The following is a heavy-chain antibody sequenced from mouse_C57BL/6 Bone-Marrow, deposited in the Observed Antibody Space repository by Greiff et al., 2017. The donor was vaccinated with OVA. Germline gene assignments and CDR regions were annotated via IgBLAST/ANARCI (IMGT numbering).Heavy chain of an antibody. CDR2: IHPNSGST. V-gene: IGHV1-64*01. Sequence: QVQLQQPGAELVKPGASVKLSCKASGYTFTSYWMHWVKQRPGQGLEWIGMIHPNSGSTNYNEKFKSKATLTVDKSSSTAYMQLSSLTSEDSAVYYCARDYYGSSYGFDYWGQGTTRTVSS. J-gene: IGHJ2*01. CDR1: GYTFTSYW. CDR3: ARDYYGSSYGFDY. D-gene: IGHD1-1*01.